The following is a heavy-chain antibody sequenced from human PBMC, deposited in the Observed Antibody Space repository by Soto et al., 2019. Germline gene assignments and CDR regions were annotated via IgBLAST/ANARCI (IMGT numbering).Heavy chain of an antibody. CDR3: ARDPALGIAVARNDY. CDR2: ISSSSSYI. J-gene: IGHJ4*02. V-gene: IGHV3-21*01. D-gene: IGHD6-19*01. CDR1: GFTFSSYS. Sequence: PGGSLRLSCAASGFTFSSYSMNWVRQAPGKGLEWVSSISSSSSYIYYADSVKGRFTISRDNAKNSLYLQMNSLRAEDTAVYYCARDPALGIAVARNDYWGQGTLVTVSS.